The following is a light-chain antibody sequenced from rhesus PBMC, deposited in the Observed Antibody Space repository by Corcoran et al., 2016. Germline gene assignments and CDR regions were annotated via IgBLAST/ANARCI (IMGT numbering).Light chain of an antibody. CDR1: ENVNNY. Sequence: DIQMTQSPSSLSASVGDRVTITCRASENVNNYLHWYQQKPGKAPKLRIYKASTLHSGVPSRFSGSGSGTDFTLTISSLQPEDFATDYCQHSYGTPRAFGQGTKVEIK. CDR2: KAS. CDR3: QHSYGTPRA. J-gene: IGKJ1*01. V-gene: IGKV1-74*01.